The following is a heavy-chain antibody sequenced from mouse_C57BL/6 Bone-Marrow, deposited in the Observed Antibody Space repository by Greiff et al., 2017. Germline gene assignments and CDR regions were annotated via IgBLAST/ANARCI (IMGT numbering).Heavy chain of an antibody. Sequence: EVQVVESEGGLVQPGSSMKLSCTASGFTFSDYYMAWVRQVPEKGLEWVANINYDGSSTYYLASLKSRFIISRDNAKNILYLQMSSLKSEDTATYYCAREGYGSSYFDYWGQGTTLTVSS. CDR2: INYDGSST. J-gene: IGHJ2*01. V-gene: IGHV5-16*01. CDR3: AREGYGSSYFDY. CDR1: GFTFSDYY. D-gene: IGHD1-1*01.